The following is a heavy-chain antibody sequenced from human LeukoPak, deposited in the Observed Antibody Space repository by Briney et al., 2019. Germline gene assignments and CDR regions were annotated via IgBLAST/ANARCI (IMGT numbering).Heavy chain of an antibody. V-gene: IGHV3-21*01. CDR1: GFTFSSHS. J-gene: IGHJ4*02. CDR3: ARPPYSSSWPFDY. D-gene: IGHD6-13*01. CDR2: ISSDSVYT. Sequence: GGSLRLSCATSGFTFSSHSMDWVRQAPGKGLEWVASISSDSVYTYYAESVKGRFTISTDNAKNSLHLQMNSLRAEDTAVYYCARPPYSSSWPFDYWGQGTLVTVSS.